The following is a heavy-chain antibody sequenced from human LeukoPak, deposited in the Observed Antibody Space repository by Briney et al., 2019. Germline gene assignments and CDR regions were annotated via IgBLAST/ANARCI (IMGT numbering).Heavy chain of an antibody. CDR1: GYTFTVYY. CDR2: VNPNSGDT. Sequence: ASVKVPCKASGYTFTVYYLHWVRQAPGQGLEWMGCVNPNSGDTNYAQKFQGSVTMTRDTSISTVYMELSRLRSDDTAVYYCAVGGSSGYSWFDPWGQGTLVTVSS. D-gene: IGHD3-22*01. V-gene: IGHV1-2*02. CDR3: AVGGSSGYSWFDP. J-gene: IGHJ5*02.